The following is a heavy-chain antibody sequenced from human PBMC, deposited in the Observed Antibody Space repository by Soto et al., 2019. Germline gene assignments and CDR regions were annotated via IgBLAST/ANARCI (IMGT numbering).Heavy chain of an antibody. D-gene: IGHD6-6*01. Sequence: ASVKVSCKASGYTFTSYYMHWVRQAPGQGLERMGIINPSGGSTSYAQKFQGRVTMTRDTSTSTVYMELSSLRSEDTAVYYCARRMYSSSSYNWFDPWGQGXLVTVYS. CDR3: ARRMYSSSSYNWFDP. CDR2: INPSGGST. CDR1: GYTFTSYY. V-gene: IGHV1-46*01. J-gene: IGHJ5*02.